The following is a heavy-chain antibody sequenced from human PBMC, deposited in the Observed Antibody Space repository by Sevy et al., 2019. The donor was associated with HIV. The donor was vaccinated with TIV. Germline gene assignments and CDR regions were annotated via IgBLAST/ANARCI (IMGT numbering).Heavy chain of an antibody. CDR1: GLTFSKYS. CDR3: SREGCTKPHDY. D-gene: IGHD2-8*01. J-gene: IGHJ4*02. Sequence: GGSLRLSCAASGLTFSKYSMSWVRQPPGKGLEWVSTLSFGCGEINYADSVQGRFTISSDNSKSSVYLQMNNLRPEDTAVYYCSREGCTKPHDYWGQGTLVTVSS. V-gene: IGHV3-23*01. CDR2: LSFGCGEI.